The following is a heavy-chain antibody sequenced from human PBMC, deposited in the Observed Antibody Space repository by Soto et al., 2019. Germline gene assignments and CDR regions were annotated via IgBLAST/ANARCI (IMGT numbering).Heavy chain of an antibody. CDR2: IYPGDSDT. CDR1: GYSFTSYW. J-gene: IGHJ6*03. Sequence: GESLKISCKGSGYSFTSYWIGWVRQMPGKGLEWMGIIYPGDSDTRYSPSFQGQVTISADKSISTAYLQWSSLKASDTAMYYCARGGVVSNYYNYMDVWGKGTTVTVSS. D-gene: IGHD3-22*01. CDR3: ARGGVVSNYYNYMDV. V-gene: IGHV5-51*01.